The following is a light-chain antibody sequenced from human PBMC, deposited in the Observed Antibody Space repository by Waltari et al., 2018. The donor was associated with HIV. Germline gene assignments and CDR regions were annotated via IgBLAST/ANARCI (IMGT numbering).Light chain of an antibody. V-gene: IGKV3-20*01. J-gene: IGKJ2*01. Sequence: IVLTQSPGTPYLSPGEGATLSCRASQSVDSTFLAWYQYKPAQAPRLLIYGASTRATGIPDRFSGSGSGADFNLTISRLDPEDFAVYFCQQYGDTPYTFGRGTRVELK. CDR3: QQYGDTPYT. CDR1: QSVDSTF. CDR2: GAS.